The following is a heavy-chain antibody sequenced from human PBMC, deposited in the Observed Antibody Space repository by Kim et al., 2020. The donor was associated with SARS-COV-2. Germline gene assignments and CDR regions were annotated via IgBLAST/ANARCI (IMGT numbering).Heavy chain of an antibody. D-gene: IGHD1-7*01. J-gene: IGHJ6*03. CDR1: GGSISSYY. Sequence: SETLSLTCTVSGGSISSYYWSWIRQPPGKGLEWIGYIYYSGSTNYNPSLKSRVTISVDTSKNQFSLKLSSVTAADTAVYYCARARRPRNYGGLYYYYYMDVWGKGTTVTVSS. V-gene: IGHV4-59*01. CDR2: IYYSGST. CDR3: ARARRPRNYGGLYYYYYMDV.